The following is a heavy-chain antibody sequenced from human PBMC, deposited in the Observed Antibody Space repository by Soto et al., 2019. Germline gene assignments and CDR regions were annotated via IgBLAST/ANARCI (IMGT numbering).Heavy chain of an antibody. Sequence: QVQLVQSGAEAKKPGASATVSCKASGYIFSNYGISWLRQVPGQGLEWMGWISAYNGTTNYAQKFQGRVTLTTDTATNTAYMEVRSRRFDDTAVYYCARASGGGVGTTSYWGQGTLVTVSS. V-gene: IGHV1-18*01. CDR1: GYIFSNYG. CDR2: ISAYNGTT. CDR3: ARASGGGVGTTSY. J-gene: IGHJ4*02. D-gene: IGHD3-16*01.